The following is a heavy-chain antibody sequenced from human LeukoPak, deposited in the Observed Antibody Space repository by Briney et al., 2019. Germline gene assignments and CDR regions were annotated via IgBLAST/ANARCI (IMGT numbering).Heavy chain of an antibody. CDR2: IYYSGIT. CDR3: AKSGPAAGRPDAFDI. V-gene: IGHV4-39*07. CDR1: GGSVTTSSFY. D-gene: IGHD2-2*01. J-gene: IGHJ3*02. Sequence: PSETLSLTCTLSGGSVTTSSFYWAWIRQPPGKGLECIGTIYYSGITCYHSSLKSRVTISVDTSKNQFSLKLNSVTAADTAVCFCAKSGPAAGRPDAFDIWGQGTMVTVSS.